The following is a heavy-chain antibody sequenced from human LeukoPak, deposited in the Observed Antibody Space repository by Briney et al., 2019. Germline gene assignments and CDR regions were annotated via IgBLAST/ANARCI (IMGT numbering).Heavy chain of an antibody. CDR3: ARNPSHYSSVDY. J-gene: IGHJ4*02. V-gene: IGHV4-34*01. D-gene: IGHD4-11*01. CDR2: INHSGST. CDR1: GGSFNGYY. Sequence: SETLSLTCAVYGGSFNGYYWSWIRQPPGKGLEWIGEINHSGSTNYNPSLKSRVTISVDTSKNQFSLKLSSVTAADTAVYYCARNPSHYSSVDYWGQGTLVTVSS.